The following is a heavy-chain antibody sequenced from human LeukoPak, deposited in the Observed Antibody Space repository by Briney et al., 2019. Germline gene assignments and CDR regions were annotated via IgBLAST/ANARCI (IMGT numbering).Heavy chain of an antibody. CDR3: AKGPLSGKRFLEWLSLFDY. D-gene: IGHD3-3*01. J-gene: IGHJ4*02. V-gene: IGHV3-23*01. CDR1: GFTFSSYA. CDR2: ISGSGGST. Sequence: PGGSLRLSCAASGFTFSSYAMSWVRQAPGKGLEWVSAISGSGGSTYYADSVKGRFTISRDNSKNTLYLQMNSLRAEDTAVYYCAKGPLSGKRFLEWLSLFDYWGQGTLVTVSS.